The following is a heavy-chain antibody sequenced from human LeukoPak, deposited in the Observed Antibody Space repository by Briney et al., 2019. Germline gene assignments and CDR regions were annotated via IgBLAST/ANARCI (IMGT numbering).Heavy chain of an antibody. V-gene: IGHV3-23*01. CDR3: ARDEHYYGSGSSPYYYYGMDV. CDR2: ISGSGGST. CDR1: GFTFSSYA. D-gene: IGHD3-10*01. Sequence: GGSLRLSCAASGFTFSSYAMSWVRQAPGKGLEWVSAISGSGGSTYYADSVKGRFTISRDNSKNTLYLQMNSLRAEDTAVYYCARDEHYYGSGSSPYYYYGMDVWGQGTTVTVSS. J-gene: IGHJ6*02.